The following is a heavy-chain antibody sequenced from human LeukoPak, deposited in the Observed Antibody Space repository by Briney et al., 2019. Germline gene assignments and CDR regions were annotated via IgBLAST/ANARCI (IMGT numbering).Heavy chain of an antibody. CDR2: IYYSGST. Sequence: PSETLSLTCAVYGGSFSDYYWGWIRQPPGKGLEWMGNIYYSGSTYYNPSLKSRVTIAGDTSKNQVSWKLSSVTAADTAVYYCAAPLTTGYWGQGTLVTVST. V-gene: IGHV4-34*01. J-gene: IGHJ4*02. D-gene: IGHD4-11*01. CDR1: GGSFSDYY. CDR3: AAPLTTGY.